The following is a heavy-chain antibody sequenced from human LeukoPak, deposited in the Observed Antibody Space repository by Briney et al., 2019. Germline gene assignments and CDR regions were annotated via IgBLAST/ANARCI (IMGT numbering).Heavy chain of an antibody. J-gene: IGHJ4*02. CDR2: TYYRSKWYN. V-gene: IGHV6-1*01. D-gene: IGHD4-17*01. CDR3: ARDLTVSRYGDYFDY. Sequence: HSQTLSLTCAISGDSFSSNSAAWHWIRQSPSRGLEWLGRTYYRSKWYNNYAVSVKSLITINPDTSKNQFSLQLNSVTPEDTAVYYCARDLTVSRYGDYFDYWGQGTLVTVSS. CDR1: GDSFSSNSAA.